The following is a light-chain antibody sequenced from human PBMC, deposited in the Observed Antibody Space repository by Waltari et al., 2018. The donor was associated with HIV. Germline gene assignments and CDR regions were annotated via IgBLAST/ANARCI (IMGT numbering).Light chain of an antibody. V-gene: IGKV4-1*01. CDR1: QSVLYRSNNKNY. CDR3: QQYYTTPQT. CDR2: WAS. Sequence: DIVMTQSPDSLAVSLGERATINCKSSQSVLYRSNNKNYFAWYQQKPGRPPKLLIYWASTRESGVPERFSGNGSGTDFTLTISSLQAEDVAVYYCQQYYTTPQTFDQGTKVEIK. J-gene: IGKJ1*01.